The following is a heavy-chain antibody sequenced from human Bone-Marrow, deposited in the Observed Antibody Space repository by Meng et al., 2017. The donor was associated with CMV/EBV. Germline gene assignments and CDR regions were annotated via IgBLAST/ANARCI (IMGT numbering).Heavy chain of an antibody. J-gene: IGHJ1*01. CDR1: GFTFSSYA. CDR3: ASSRF. V-gene: IGHV3-30*14. CDR2: ISYDGSNK. Sequence: GESLKISCAASGFTFSSYAMHWVRQAPGKGLEWVAVISYDGSNKYYADSVKGRFTISRDNSKNTLYLQMNSLRAEDTAVYYCASSRFWGQGTLVTVSS.